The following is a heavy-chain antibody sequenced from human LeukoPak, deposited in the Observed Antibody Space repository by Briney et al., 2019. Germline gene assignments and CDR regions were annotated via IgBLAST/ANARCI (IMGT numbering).Heavy chain of an antibody. J-gene: IGHJ3*02. D-gene: IGHD1-26*01. CDR2: IIPIFGTA. CDR1: GGTFSSYA. Sequence: SVKVSCKASGGTFSSYAISWVRQAPGQGLEWMGGIIPIFGTANYAQKFQGRVTINADESTSTAYMELSRLRSDDTAVYYCARGRWELDAFDIWGQGTMVTVSS. CDR3: ARGRWELDAFDI. V-gene: IGHV1-69*13.